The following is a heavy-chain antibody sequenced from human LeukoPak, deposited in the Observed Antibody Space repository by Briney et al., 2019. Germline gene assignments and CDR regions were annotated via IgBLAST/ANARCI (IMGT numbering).Heavy chain of an antibody. J-gene: IGHJ4*02. CDR2: IGGSGGST. V-gene: IGHV3-23*01. Sequence: GGSLRLSCAASGFTFSSYAMSWVRQAPGKGLEWVSAIGGSGGSTYYADSVKGRFTISRDNSKNTLYLQMNSLRAEDTAVYYCAKEGPGNYYDSSGYYFDYWGQGTLVTVSS. CDR3: AKEGPGNYYDSSGYYFDY. CDR1: GFTFSSYA. D-gene: IGHD3-22*01.